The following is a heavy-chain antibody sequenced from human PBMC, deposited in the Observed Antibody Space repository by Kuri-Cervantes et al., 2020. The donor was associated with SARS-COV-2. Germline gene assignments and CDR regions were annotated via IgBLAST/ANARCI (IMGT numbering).Heavy chain of an antibody. CDR3: ARDRGVDYCSSTSCPSGPFGPFDP. V-gene: IGHV3-21*01. CDR1: GFTFSSYS. D-gene: IGHD2-2*01. CDR2: ISSSSSYI. J-gene: IGHJ5*02. Sequence: GESLKISCAASGFTFSSYSMNWVRQAPGKGLEWVSSISSSSSYIYYADSVKGRLTISRDNSKNTLYLQMNSLRAEDTAVYYCARDRGVDYCSSTSCPSGPFGPFDPWGQGTLVTVSS.